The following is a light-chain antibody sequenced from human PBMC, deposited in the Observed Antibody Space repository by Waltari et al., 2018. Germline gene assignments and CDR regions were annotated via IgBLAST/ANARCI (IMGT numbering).Light chain of an antibody. Sequence: QSVLSQPPSASGTPGQRVTISCSGSSSNIGGNYVYWYQQLPGTAPKLLIYKNNQRPSGVPDRFSGSKSCSSVSLAISGLRSEDEADYYCAAWDDSLSGWVFGGGTKLTVL. CDR3: AAWDDSLSGWV. V-gene: IGLV1-47*01. CDR2: KNN. J-gene: IGLJ3*02. CDR1: SSNIGGNY.